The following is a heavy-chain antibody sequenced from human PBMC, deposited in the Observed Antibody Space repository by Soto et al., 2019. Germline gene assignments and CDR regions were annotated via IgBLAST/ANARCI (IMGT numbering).Heavy chain of an antibody. CDR2: IYYSGST. J-gene: IGHJ6*01. D-gene: IGHD3-22*01. CDR3: ARDGLSSGYYHNYYDGMDV. V-gene: IGHV4-31*03. Sequence: SETLSLTCTVSGGSISRGGDYWSRSRRHPGKGLEWIGYIYYSGSTYYNPSLKSRVTISVDTSRNQFSLKLSSVTAADTAVYYCARDGLSSGYYHNYYDGMDVWVQGTTVT. CDR1: GGSISRGGDY.